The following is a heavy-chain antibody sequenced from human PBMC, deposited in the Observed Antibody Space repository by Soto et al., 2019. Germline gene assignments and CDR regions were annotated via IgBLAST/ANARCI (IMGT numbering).Heavy chain of an antibody. CDR2: IYPGDSDT. J-gene: IGHJ4*02. V-gene: IGHV5-51*01. CDR1: RCTNYW. Sequence: RCTNYWIRRLIQMPMKGLEWMGIIYPGDSDTRYSPSFQGQVTISADKSINTAYLQWSSLKASDTAMYYCARDYCSGNKCYELAYRVQGTPVPVSS. D-gene: IGHD2-15*01. CDR3: ARDYCSGNKCYELAY.